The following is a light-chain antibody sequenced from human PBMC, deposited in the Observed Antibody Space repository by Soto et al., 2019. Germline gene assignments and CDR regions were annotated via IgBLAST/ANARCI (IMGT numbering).Light chain of an antibody. CDR1: SSNIGAGYD. V-gene: IGLV1-40*01. CDR3: QPYASSLSGYVV. CDR2: GNS. Sequence: QSVLTQQPSVSGAPGQRVTISCTGSSSNIGAGYDVHWYQQLPGTAPKLLIYGNSSRPSGVPDRFSGSKSGTSASLAITGLQAEDEADYSCQPYASSLSGYVVFGGGTQLPVL. J-gene: IGLJ2*01.